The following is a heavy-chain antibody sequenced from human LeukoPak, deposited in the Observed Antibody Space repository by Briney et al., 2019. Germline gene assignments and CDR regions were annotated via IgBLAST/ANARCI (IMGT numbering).Heavy chain of an antibody. CDR3: ARGLRYYYYYGMDV. Sequence: PGRSLRLSFAASGFTFSSYAMHWVRQAPGKGLEWVAVISYDGSNKYYADSVKGRFTISRDNAKNSLYLQMNSLRAEDTAVYYCARGLRYYYYYGMDVWGQGTTVTVSS. V-gene: IGHV3-30-3*01. CDR2: ISYDGSNK. CDR1: GFTFSSYA. J-gene: IGHJ6*02. D-gene: IGHD5-12*01.